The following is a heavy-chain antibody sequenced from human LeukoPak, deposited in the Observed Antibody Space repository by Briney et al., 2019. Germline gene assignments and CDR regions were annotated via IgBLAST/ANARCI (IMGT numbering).Heavy chain of an antibody. CDR3: ARTRYYYDSSGYYYFDY. J-gene: IGHJ4*02. D-gene: IGHD3-22*01. CDR2: IYYSGST. V-gene: IGHV4-59*01. CDR1: GGSISSYY. Sequence: PSETLSLTCTVSGGSISSYYWSWIRQPPGKGLEWIGYIYYSGSTSYNPSLKSRVTISVDTSKNQFSLKLSSVTAADTAVYYCARTRYYYDSSGYYYFDYWGQGTLVTVSS.